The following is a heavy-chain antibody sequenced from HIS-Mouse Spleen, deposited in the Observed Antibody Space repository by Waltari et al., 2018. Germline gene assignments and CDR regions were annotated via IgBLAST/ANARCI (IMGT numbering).Heavy chain of an antibody. V-gene: IGHV4-39*07. CDR1: GGSISSSSYY. D-gene: IGHD6-13*01. CDR2: IYYSGST. CDR3: AREIPYSSSWYDWYVDL. Sequence: QLQLQESGPGLVKPSETLSLTCTVSGGSISSSSYYWGWIRQPPGKGLEWIGSIYYSGSTYSNPSLKSRVTISVDTSKNQFSLKLSSVTAADTAVYYCAREIPYSSSWYDWYVDLWGRGTLVTVSS. J-gene: IGHJ2*01.